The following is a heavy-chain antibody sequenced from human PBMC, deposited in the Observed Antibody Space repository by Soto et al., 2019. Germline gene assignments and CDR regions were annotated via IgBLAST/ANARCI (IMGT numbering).Heavy chain of an antibody. V-gene: IGHV3-23*01. D-gene: IGHD1-20*01. CDR2: ISGSGGST. CDR1: GFTFSSYA. J-gene: IGHJ4*02. Sequence: EVQLLESGGGLVQPGGSLRFSCAASGFTFSSYAMNWVRQAPGKGLEWVSVISGSGGSTYYADSVKGRFTISRDNSKNTLYVQMNSLRAEDTAVYYCAKAISGYNAPLDHWGQGTRVTVSS. CDR3: AKAISGYNAPLDH.